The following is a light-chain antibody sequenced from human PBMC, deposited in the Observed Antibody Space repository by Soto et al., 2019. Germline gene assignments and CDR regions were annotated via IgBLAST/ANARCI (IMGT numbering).Light chain of an antibody. CDR1: SSNIGSNY. CDR2: RNN. Sequence: QSVLTQPPSASGTPGQRVTISCSGSSSNIGSNYVYWYQQLPRTAPKLLIYRNNQRPSGVPDRFSGSKSGTSASLDISGLRSDDEADYYCAAWDDSLTGPVFGGGTKLTVL. J-gene: IGLJ3*02. V-gene: IGLV1-47*01. CDR3: AAWDDSLTGPV.